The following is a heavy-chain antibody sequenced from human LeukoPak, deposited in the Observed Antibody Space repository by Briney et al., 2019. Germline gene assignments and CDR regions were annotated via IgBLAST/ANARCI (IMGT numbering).Heavy chain of an antibody. CDR1: GYTFSSYG. CDR3: ARGDVTIFGVVPPKGFDY. Sequence: ASVKVSCKASGYTFSSYGITWGRQAPGQGLEWMGWINPDSGGTNYAQKFQGRVTMTRDTSISTAYMELSRLRSDDTAVYYCARGDVTIFGVVPPKGFDYWGQGTLVTVSS. J-gene: IGHJ4*02. V-gene: IGHV1-2*02. CDR2: INPDSGGT. D-gene: IGHD3-3*01.